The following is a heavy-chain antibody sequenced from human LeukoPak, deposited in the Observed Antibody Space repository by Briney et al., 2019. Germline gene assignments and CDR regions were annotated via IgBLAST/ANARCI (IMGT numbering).Heavy chain of an antibody. D-gene: IGHD3-10*01. Sequence: SETLSLTCTVSGGSISSYYWSWIRQPAGKGLEWIGRIYTSGSTNYNPSLTSRVTMSVDTSKNQFSLKLSSVTAADTAVYYCARSITMVRGVPNWFDPWGQGTLVTVSS. CDR2: IYTSGST. CDR1: GGSISSYY. V-gene: IGHV4-4*07. J-gene: IGHJ5*02. CDR3: ARSITMVRGVPNWFDP.